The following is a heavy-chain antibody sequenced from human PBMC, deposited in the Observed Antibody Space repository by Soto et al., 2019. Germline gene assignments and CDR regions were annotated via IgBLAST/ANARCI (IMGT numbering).Heavy chain of an antibody. CDR2: IWYDGSNK. V-gene: IGHV3-33*01. CDR3: ARDIVAFLVASYGMDV. D-gene: IGHD5-12*01. J-gene: IGHJ6*02. CDR1: GFTFSSYG. Sequence: QVQLVESGGGVVQPGRSLRLSCAASGFTFSSYGMHWVRQAPGKGLEWVAVIWYDGSNKYYADSVKGRFTISRDNSKNTLYLQMNSLRAEDTAVYYCARDIVAFLVASYGMDVWGQGTTVTVSS.